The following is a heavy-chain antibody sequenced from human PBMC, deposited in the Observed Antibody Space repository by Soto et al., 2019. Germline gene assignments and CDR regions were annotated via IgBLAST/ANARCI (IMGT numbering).Heavy chain of an antibody. CDR1: GYSFTSYW. Sequence: PGESLKISCKGSGYSFTSYWISWVRQMPGKGLEWMGRIDPSDSYTNYSPSFQGHVTISADKSISTAYLQWSSLKASDTAMYYCAIRGHSSSSPDYYYYGMDVWGQGTTVTVSS. CDR2: IDPSDSYT. D-gene: IGHD6-6*01. CDR3: AIRGHSSSSPDYYYYGMDV. J-gene: IGHJ6*02. V-gene: IGHV5-10-1*01.